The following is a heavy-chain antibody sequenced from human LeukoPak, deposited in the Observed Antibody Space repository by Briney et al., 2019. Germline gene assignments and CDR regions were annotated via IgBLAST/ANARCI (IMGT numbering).Heavy chain of an antibody. CDR2: IYHSGST. Sequence: SETLSLTCTVSGYSISSGYYWGWIRQPPGKGLEWIGSIYHSGSTYYNPSLKSRVTISVDTSKNQFSLKLSSVTAAGTAVYYCARGHRSSTSWEKYYFDYWGQGTLVTVSS. CDR3: ARGHRSSTSWEKYYFDY. J-gene: IGHJ4*02. CDR1: GYSISSGYY. D-gene: IGHD2-2*01. V-gene: IGHV4-38-2*02.